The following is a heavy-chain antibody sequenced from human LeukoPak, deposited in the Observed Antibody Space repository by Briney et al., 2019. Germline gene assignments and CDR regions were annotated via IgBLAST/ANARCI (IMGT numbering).Heavy chain of an antibody. J-gene: IGHJ4*02. D-gene: IGHD3-3*01. CDR3: ARDYDFWSGYLDY. V-gene: IGHV3-30-3*01. CDR1: GFTFSSYA. Sequence: RGSLRLSCAASGFTFSSYAMHWVRQAPGKGLEWVAVISYDGSNKYYADSVKGRFTISRDNSKNTLYLQMNSLRAEDTAVYYCARDYDFWSGYLDYWGQGTLVTVSS. CDR2: ISYDGSNK.